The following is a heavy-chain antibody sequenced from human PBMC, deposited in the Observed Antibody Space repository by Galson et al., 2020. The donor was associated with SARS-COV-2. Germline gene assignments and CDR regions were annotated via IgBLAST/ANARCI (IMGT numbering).Heavy chain of an antibody. Sequence: ASETLSLTCTVSGGSINSDVYYWTWIRQYPGKGLEWIGYIHESGNVYYNPSLRGRISISIDPSKNQFSLKVSSVTAADTAVYYCARDPHVSPSYRTDVWGQGTTVTVS. CDR2: IHESGNV. CDR1: GGSINSDVYY. CDR3: ARDPHVSPSYRTDV. D-gene: IGHD3-16*01. V-gene: IGHV4-31*03. J-gene: IGHJ6*02.